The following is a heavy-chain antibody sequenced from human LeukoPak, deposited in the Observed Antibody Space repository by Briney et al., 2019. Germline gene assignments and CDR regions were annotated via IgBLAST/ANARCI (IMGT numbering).Heavy chain of an antibody. D-gene: IGHD6-19*01. J-gene: IGHJ4*02. CDR1: GFTFSSYA. CDR3: AKKSSGWYAGPPDY. Sequence: GGSLRLSCAASGFTFSSYAMSWVRQAPGKGLEWVSAISGSGGSTYYADSVKGRFTISRDNSKNTLYLQMNSLRAEDTAVYYCAKKSSGWYAGPPDYWGQGTLVTVSS. V-gene: IGHV3-23*01. CDR2: ISGSGGST.